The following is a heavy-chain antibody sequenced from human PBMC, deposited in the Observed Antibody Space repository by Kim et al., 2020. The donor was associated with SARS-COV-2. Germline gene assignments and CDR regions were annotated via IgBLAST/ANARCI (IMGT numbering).Heavy chain of an antibody. Sequence: ASVKVSCKASGYTFTSYGISWVRQAPGQGLEWMGWISAYNGNTNYAQKLQGRVTMTTDTSTSTAYMELRSLRSDDTAVYYCARSAPNIAAAGTEDYWGQGTLVTVSS. CDR3: ARSAPNIAAAGTEDY. J-gene: IGHJ4*02. CDR1: GYTFTSYG. V-gene: IGHV1-18*01. CDR2: ISAYNGNT. D-gene: IGHD6-13*01.